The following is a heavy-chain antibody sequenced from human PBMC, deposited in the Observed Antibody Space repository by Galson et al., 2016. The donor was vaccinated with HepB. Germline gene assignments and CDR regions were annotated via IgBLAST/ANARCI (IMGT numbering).Heavy chain of an antibody. J-gene: IGHJ3*02. CDR3: ATSTGYRSGWGAFDI. CDR1: GDTFTGYY. Sequence: SVKVSCKASGDTFTGYYIHWVRQAPGQGLEWMAWLSANNGATNYAQKFQGWVTMTRDTSISTAYMELTSLTSDATAIYYCATSTGYRSGWGAFDIWGQGTMVTDSS. D-gene: IGHD6-25*01. V-gene: IGHV1-2*04. CDR2: LSANNGAT.